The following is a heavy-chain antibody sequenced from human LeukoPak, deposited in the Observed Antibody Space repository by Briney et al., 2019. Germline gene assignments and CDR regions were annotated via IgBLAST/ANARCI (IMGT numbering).Heavy chain of an antibody. J-gene: IGHJ4*02. D-gene: IGHD6-19*01. CDR2: ISYDGSNK. CDR3: ARDIGGSGWSLGAY. V-gene: IGHV3-30*04. CDR1: GFIFSNYA. Sequence: GGSLRLSCAASGFIFSNYAMHWVRQAPGKGLEWVAVISYDGSNKYYADSVKGRFTMSRDNSKKMLYLQMSSLRPEDTAVYYCARDIGGSGWSLGAYWGQGTLVTVSS.